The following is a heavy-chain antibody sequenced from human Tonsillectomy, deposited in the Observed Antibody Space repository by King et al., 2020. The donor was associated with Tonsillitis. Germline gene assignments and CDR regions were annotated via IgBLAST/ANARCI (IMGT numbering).Heavy chain of an antibody. J-gene: IGHJ4*02. CDR2: IRSKAYGGTT. Sequence: VQLVESGGGLVKPGRSLRLSCTVSGFTFGDYPMSWFRQAPGKGLEWVGFIRSKAYGGTTESAASVKGRFTISRDDSKSIAYLQMNSLKTEDTALYFCTRDGDGYNLFDYWGQGTLVTVSS. V-gene: IGHV3-49*05. CDR3: TRDGDGYNLFDY. CDR1: GFTFGDYP. D-gene: IGHD5-24*01.